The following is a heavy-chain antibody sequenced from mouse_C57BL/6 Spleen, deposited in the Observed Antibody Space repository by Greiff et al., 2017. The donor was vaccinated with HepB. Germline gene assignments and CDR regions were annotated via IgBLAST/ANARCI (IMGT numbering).Heavy chain of an antibody. J-gene: IGHJ1*03. CDR3: AREELWDWYFDV. CDR2: ISYDGSN. Sequence: EVQLVESGPGLVKPSQSLSLTCSVTGYSITSGYYWNWIRQFPGNKLEWMGYISYDGSNNYNPSLKNRISITRDTSKNQFFLKLNSVTTEDTATYYCAREELWDWYFDVWGTGTTVTVSS. CDR1: GYSITSGYY. D-gene: IGHD1-1*02. V-gene: IGHV3-6*01.